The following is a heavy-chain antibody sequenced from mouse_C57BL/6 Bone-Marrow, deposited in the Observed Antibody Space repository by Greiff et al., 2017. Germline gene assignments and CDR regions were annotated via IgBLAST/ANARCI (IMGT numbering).Heavy chain of an antibody. CDR1: GYTFTSYG. J-gene: IGHJ3*01. V-gene: IGHV1-81*01. CDR3: ARGYYPIFAY. Sequence: QVHVKQSGAELARPGASVKLSCKASGYTFTSYGISWVKQRPGQGLEWIGEIYPRSGNTYYNEKFKGKATLTADKSSSTAYMELRSLTSEDSAVYFCARGYYPIFAYWGQGTRVTVSA. D-gene: IGHD1-1*02. CDR2: IYPRSGNT.